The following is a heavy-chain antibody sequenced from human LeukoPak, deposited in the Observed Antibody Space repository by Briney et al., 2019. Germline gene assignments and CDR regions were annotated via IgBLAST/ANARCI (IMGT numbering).Heavy chain of an antibody. Sequence: GGSLRLSCEASGFTFTDYYMSWIRQAPGKGLEWVSYITSSGRNIYYADSVKGRFAISRDNAKNSLYLQMNSLRAGDTAVYYCARKRRHLLGWYYYYYMDVWGKGTTVTVSS. V-gene: IGHV3-11*01. D-gene: IGHD4-23*01. J-gene: IGHJ6*03. CDR2: ITSSGRNI. CDR1: GFTFTDYY. CDR3: ARKRRHLLGWYYYYYMDV.